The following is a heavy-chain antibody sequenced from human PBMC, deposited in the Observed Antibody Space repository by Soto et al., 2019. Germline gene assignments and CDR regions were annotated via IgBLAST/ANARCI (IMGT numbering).Heavy chain of an antibody. D-gene: IGHD2-21*02. CDR3: AKDGGDRHDAFDI. CDR2: ISYDGSNK. V-gene: IGHV3-30*18. CDR1: GFTFSSYG. J-gene: IGHJ3*02. Sequence: GGSLRLSCAASGFTFSSYGMHWVRQAPGKGLEWVAVISYDGSNKYYADSVKGRFTISRDNSKNTLYLQMNSLRAEDTAVYYCAKDGGDRHDAFDIWGQGTMVTV.